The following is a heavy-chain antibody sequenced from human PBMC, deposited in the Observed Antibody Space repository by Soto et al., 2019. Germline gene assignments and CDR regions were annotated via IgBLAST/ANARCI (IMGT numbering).Heavy chain of an antibody. CDR2: ISSSGSIM. D-gene: IGHD4-17*01. J-gene: IGHJ6*03. CDR1: GFTFSDYH. Sequence: QVQLVESGGGLVKPGGSLRLSCAASGFTFSDYHMSWIRQAPGKGLEWVAGISSSGSIMYYADSVKGRFTISRDDAKNSLYLQMNSLRAEDTAVYYCARTPDGGYYYYYYMDVWGKGTMVTVSS. V-gene: IGHV3-11*01. CDR3: ARTPDGGYYYYYYMDV.